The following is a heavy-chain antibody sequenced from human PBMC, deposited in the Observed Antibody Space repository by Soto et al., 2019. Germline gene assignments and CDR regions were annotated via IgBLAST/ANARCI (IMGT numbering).Heavy chain of an antibody. CDR1: GFTFSTYY. V-gene: IGHV3-7*03. CDR2: IKQDGSEK. Sequence: PGGSLRLSCAASGFTFSTYYMSWVRQAPGKGLEWVANIKQDGSEKYYVDSVKGRFTISRDNAKNSVYLQMNSLRAEDTAVYYCVRDAQQLSMWGQGTMVTVYS. J-gene: IGHJ4*02. D-gene: IGHD6-13*01. CDR3: VRDAQQLSM.